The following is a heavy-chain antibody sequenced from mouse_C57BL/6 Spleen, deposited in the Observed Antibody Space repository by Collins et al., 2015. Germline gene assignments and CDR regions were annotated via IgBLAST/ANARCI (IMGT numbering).Heavy chain of an antibody. CDR1: GYTFTDCN. CDR3: ARDYYGSSPDV. J-gene: IGHJ1*03. CDR2: INPNNGGT. V-gene: IGHV1-22*01. Sequence: EVQLQQSGPELVKPGASVKMSCKASGYTFTDCNMHWVKQSHGKSLEWIGYINPNNGGTSYNQKFKGKATLTVDKSSSTAYMELRSLTSEDSAVYYCARDYYGSSPDVWGTGTTVTVSS. D-gene: IGHD1-1*01.